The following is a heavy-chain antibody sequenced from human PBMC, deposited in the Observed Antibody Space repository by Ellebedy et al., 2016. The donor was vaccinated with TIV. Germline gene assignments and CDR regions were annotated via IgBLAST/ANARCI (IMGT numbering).Heavy chain of an antibody. D-gene: IGHD4-23*01. CDR1: GFSLSTTGVG. Sequence: SGPTLVKPTQTLTLTCTFSGFSLSTTGVGVGWIRQPPGEALEWLAFIFWNADKHYSPSLKNRLTIIKDTSKNQVVLTMINMNPVDTATYYCARTRSGGKPFDPWGQGTLVTVSS. CDR3: ARTRSGGKPFDP. V-gene: IGHV2-5*01. J-gene: IGHJ5*02. CDR2: IFWNADK.